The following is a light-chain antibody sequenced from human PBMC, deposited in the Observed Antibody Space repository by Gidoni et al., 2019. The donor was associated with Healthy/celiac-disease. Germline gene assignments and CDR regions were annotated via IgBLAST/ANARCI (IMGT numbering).Light chain of an antibody. CDR1: QSLLHSNGYNY. J-gene: IGKJ5*01. CDR3: MQALQTPIT. V-gene: IGKV2-28*01. CDR2: LGS. Sequence: DIVMTQSLLSLPVTPGEPASISCRSSQSLLHSNGYNYLDWYLQKPGQSPQLLIYLGSNRASGVPDRFSGSGSGTDFTLKISRVEAEDVGVYYCMQALQTPITFGQETRLEIK.